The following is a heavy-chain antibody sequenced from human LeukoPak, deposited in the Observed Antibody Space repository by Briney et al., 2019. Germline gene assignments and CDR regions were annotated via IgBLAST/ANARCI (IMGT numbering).Heavy chain of an antibody. CDR1: GYTFTGYY. Sequence: ASVKVSCKASGYTFTGYYMHWVRQAPGQGLEWMGRINPNSGGTNYAQKFQGRVTMTRDTSISTAYMELSRLRSDDTAVYYCARGYILTGCWGYWGQGTLVTVSS. J-gene: IGHJ4*02. D-gene: IGHD3-9*01. CDR2: INPNSGGT. V-gene: IGHV1-2*06. CDR3: ARGYILTGCWGY.